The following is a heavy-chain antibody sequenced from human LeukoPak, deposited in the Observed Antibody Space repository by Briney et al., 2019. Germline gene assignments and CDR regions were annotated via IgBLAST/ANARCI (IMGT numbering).Heavy chain of an antibody. Sequence: SETLSLTCAVSGYSISSGYYWGWIRQPPGKGLGWIGSIYHSGSTYYNPSLKSRVTISVDTSKNQFSLKLSSVTAADTAVYYCANERYYYDSSGYWSWFDPWGQGTLVTVSS. J-gene: IGHJ5*02. CDR3: ANERYYYDSSGYWSWFDP. V-gene: IGHV4-38-2*01. CDR1: GYSISSGYY. CDR2: IYHSGST. D-gene: IGHD3-22*01.